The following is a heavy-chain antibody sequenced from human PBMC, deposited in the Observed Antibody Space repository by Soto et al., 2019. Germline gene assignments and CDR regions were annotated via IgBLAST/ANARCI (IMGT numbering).Heavy chain of an antibody. V-gene: IGHV4-59*01. D-gene: IGHD4-17*01. CDR1: GGSISSYY. CDR2: IYYSGTT. J-gene: IGHJ5*02. Sequence: PSETLSLTCTVSGGSISSYYWSWIRQPPGKGLEWIGYIYYSGTTNYNPSLKSRVTISVDTSKNQFSLKLNSVTAADTAVYYCARETYGDYVGYFDPWGQGTLVTVSS. CDR3: ARETYGDYVGYFDP.